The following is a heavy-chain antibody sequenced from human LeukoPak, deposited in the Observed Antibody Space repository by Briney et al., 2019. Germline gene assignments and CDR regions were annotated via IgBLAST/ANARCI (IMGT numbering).Heavy chain of an antibody. CDR3: AKGVGRDYVWGSYRYTPLPDAFDI. V-gene: IGHV3-23*01. CDR2: ISGGGGST. CDR1: GFTFSSYA. D-gene: IGHD3-16*02. Sequence: GGSLRLSRAASGFTFSSYAMSWVRQAPGKGLEWVSAISGGGGSTYYADSVKGRFTISRDNSKNTLYLQMNSLRAEDTAVYYCAKGVGRDYVWGSYRYTPLPDAFDIWGQGTMVTVSS. J-gene: IGHJ3*02.